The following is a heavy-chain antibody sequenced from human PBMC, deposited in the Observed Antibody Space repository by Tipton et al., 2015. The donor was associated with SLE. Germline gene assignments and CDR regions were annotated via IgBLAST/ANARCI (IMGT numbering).Heavy chain of an antibody. CDR2: INHSGST. CDR1: GGSFSGYY. D-gene: IGHD3-3*01. CDR3: ARGVTIFGVVIMAGYYYYMDV. J-gene: IGHJ6*03. V-gene: IGHV4-34*01. Sequence: TLSLTCAVYGGSFSGYYWSWIRQPPGKGLEWIGEINHSGSTNYNPSLKSRVTISVDTSKNQFSLKLSSVTAADTAVYYCARGVTIFGVVIMAGYYYYMDVWGKGTTVTVSS.